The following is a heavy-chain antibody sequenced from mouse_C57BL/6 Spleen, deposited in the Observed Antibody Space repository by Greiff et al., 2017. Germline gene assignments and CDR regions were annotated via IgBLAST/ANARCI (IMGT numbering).Heavy chain of an antibody. V-gene: IGHV1-82*01. CDR3: ARCTVVDWYFDV. CDR1: GYAFSSSW. D-gene: IGHD1-1*01. CDR2: IYPGDGDT. J-gene: IGHJ1*03. Sequence: QVQLQQSGPELVKPGASVKISCKASGYAFSSSWMNWVKQRPGKGLEWIGRIYPGDGDTNYNGKFKGKATLTADKSSSTAYMQLSSLTSEDSAVYFCARCTVVDWYFDVWGTGTTGTVSS.